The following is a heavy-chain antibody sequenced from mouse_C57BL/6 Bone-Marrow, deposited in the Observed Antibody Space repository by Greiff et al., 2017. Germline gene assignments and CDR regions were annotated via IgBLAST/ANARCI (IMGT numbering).Heavy chain of an antibody. CDR2: IHPSDSDT. CDR1: GYTFTSYW. V-gene: IGHV1-74*01. J-gene: IGHJ4*01. Sequence: QVQLQQPGAELVKPGASVKVSCKASGYTFTSYWMHWVKQRPGQGLEWIGRIHPSDSDTKYTQKFKGKATLTVDKSSSTAYMQLSSLTSEDSAVYYGAIWGTTVVAAYAYWDQGNAVTVTA. D-gene: IGHD1-1*01. CDR3: AIWGTTVVAAYAY.